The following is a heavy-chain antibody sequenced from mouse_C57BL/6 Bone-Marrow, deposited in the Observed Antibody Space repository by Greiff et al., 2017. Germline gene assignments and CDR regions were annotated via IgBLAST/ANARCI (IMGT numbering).Heavy chain of an antibody. CDR2: IGPSDSYT. CDR3: ARDYGNRAD. V-gene: IGHV1-50*01. CDR1: GYTFPSYW. J-gene: IGHJ3*01. D-gene: IGHD2-1*01. Sequence: QVQLQQSGAELVKPGASVQLSCKASGYTFPSYWMPWVKQRPGQGLEWIGEIGPSDSYTNYNQNFKGKATLTVDTSSSTAYMQLSSLTSENSAVYYCARDYGNRADWGQGTLVTVSA.